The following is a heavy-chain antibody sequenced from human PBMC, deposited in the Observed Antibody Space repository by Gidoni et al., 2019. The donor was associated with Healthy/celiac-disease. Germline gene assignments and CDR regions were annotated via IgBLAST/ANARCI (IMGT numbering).Heavy chain of an antibody. CDR1: GGSISSYY. CDR2: IYTSGST. V-gene: IGHV4-4*07. CDR3: ARDGYDFWSGSFDYYGMDV. Sequence: QVQLQESGPGLVKPSETLSLTCTVSGGSISSYYWSWIRQPAGKGLEWIGRIYTSGSTNYNPSLKSRVTMSVDTSKNQFSLKLSSVTAADTAVYYCARDGYDFWSGSFDYYGMDVWGQGTTVTVSS. J-gene: IGHJ6*02. D-gene: IGHD3-3*01.